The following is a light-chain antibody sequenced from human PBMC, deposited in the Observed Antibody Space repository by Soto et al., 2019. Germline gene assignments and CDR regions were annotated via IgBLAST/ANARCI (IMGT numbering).Light chain of an antibody. J-gene: IGKJ5*01. V-gene: IGKV1-39*01. CDR2: AAS. Sequence: DIQMTQSPSSLSVSIGDRVTITCRASQSINTYLNWYQQKPGKAPKLLISAASNLQSGVPSRFRGSGSGTDFTLTISSLQTEDFATYYCQQSFSTLLITFGQGTRLEIK. CDR1: QSINTY. CDR3: QQSFSTLLIT.